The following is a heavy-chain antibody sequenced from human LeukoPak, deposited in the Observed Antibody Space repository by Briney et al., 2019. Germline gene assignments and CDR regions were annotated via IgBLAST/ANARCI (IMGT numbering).Heavy chain of an antibody. D-gene: IGHD2-2*01. CDR1: GGSVSSGSYY. J-gene: IGHJ4*02. Sequence: PSETLSLTCTVSGGSVSSGSYYWSWIRQPPGKGLEWIGYIYHSGSTNYNPSLKSRVTISVDTSKNQLSLKLSSVTAADTAVYYCARGDCSSTSCYLGYWGQGTLVTVSS. CDR2: IYHSGST. V-gene: IGHV4-61*01. CDR3: ARGDCSSTSCYLGY.